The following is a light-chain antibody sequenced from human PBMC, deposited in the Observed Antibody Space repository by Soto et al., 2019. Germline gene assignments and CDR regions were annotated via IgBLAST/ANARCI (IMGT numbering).Light chain of an antibody. V-gene: IGKV1-5*01. CDR1: QRINKW. CDR2: DAS. Sequence: DIQMTQSPSTLSASIGDRVTITCRASQRINKWLAWHQQKPGKAPKLLIYDASSLQSGVPPRFSGSGSGTEFTLTISSLQPDDFATYYCQQYNSYWTFGQGTKVDIK. CDR3: QQYNSYWT. J-gene: IGKJ1*01.